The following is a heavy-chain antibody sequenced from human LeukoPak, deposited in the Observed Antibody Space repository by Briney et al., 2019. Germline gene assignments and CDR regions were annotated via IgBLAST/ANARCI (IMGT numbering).Heavy chain of an antibody. J-gene: IGHJ4*02. CDR2: IWSDGSNK. CDR1: GFTLSSYG. D-gene: IGHD5/OR15-5a*01. V-gene: IGHV3-33*01. CDR3: ARRRYSVYDFDY. Sequence: GGSLRLSCAASGFTLSSYGMHWVRQAPGKGLEWVAVIWSDGSNKYYADSVKGRFTISRDNSKNTLYLQMKSLRAEDTAVYYCARRRYSVYDFDYWGQGTLVTVSS.